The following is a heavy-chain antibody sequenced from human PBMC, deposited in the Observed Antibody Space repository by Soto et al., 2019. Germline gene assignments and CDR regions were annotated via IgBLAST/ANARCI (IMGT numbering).Heavy chain of an antibody. D-gene: IGHD6-19*01. J-gene: IGHJ5*02. CDR1: GFSLSTSGVG. CDR3: AHRPTSSGWYTTINWFDP. V-gene: IGHV2-5*01. Sequence: ASGPTLVNPTQTLTLTCTFSGFSLSTSGVGVGWIRQPPGKALEWLALIYWNDDKRYSPSLKSRLTITKDTSKNQVVLTMTNMDPVDTATYYCAHRPTSSGWYTTINWFDPWGQGTLVTVSS. CDR2: IYWNDDK.